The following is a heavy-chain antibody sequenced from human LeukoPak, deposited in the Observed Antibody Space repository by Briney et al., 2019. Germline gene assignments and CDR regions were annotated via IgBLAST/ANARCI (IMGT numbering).Heavy chain of an antibody. V-gene: IGHV3-23*01. CDR3: AKGSRDSRPYYFDF. CDR2: ITGSGGDT. CDR1: GFTFNNYA. D-gene: IGHD3-3*01. J-gene: IGHJ4*02. Sequence: GGSLRLSCAASGFTFNNYAMSWVRQAPGRGLEWVSAITGSGGDTYHADSVRGRFTISRDNSKNTLYLQMNSLRAEDTALYYCAKGSRDSRPYYFDFWGQEILVTVPS.